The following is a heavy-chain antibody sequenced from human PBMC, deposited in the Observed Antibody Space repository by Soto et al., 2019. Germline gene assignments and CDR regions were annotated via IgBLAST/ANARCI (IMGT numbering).Heavy chain of an antibody. CDR1: GDRFVTYG. CDR3: ATEPIYYNDGSGYYPLGH. J-gene: IGHJ4*02. D-gene: IGHD3-22*01. Sequence: QVQLVQSGAEVKKPGASVKVSCKASGDRFVTYGFSWVRQAPGQGLECVGWISAHNGDTHYSQKFQGRVTLTTDTSTKTGYMELRSLTSDDTAVYFCATEPIYYNDGSGYYPLGHWGQGTLVTVSS. CDR2: ISAHNGDT. V-gene: IGHV1-18*04.